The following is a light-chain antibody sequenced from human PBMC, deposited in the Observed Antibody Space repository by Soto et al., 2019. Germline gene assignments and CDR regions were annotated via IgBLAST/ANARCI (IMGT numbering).Light chain of an antibody. CDR3: QQYSSWLWT. CDR1: QSVSSN. Sequence: EIVMTQSPATLSVSPGERATLSCRASQSVSSNLAWYQQKPGQAPRLLIYGASTRATGIPARFSGSGSGTEFTLTIASLQSEDFAVYYCQQYSSWLWTFGQGTKVDIK. CDR2: GAS. V-gene: IGKV3-15*01. J-gene: IGKJ1*01.